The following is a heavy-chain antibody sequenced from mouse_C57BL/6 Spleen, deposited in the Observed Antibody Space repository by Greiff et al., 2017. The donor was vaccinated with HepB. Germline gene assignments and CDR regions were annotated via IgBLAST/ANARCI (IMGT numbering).Heavy chain of an antibody. CDR2: IDPSDSET. CDR1: GYTFTSYW. CDR3: ARSDYDYDGGFAY. V-gene: IGHV1-52*01. D-gene: IGHD2-4*01. J-gene: IGHJ3*01. Sequence: VQLQQPGAELVRPGSSVKLSCKASGYTFTSYWMHWVKQRPIQGLEWIGNIDPSDSETHYNQKFKDKATLTVDKSSSTAYMQLSSLTSEDSAVYYCARSDYDYDGGFAYWGQGTLVTVSA.